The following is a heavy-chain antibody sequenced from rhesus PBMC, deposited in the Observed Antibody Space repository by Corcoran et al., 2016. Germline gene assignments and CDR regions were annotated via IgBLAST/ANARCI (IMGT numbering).Heavy chain of an antibody. J-gene: IGHJ5-1*01. Sequence: QVQLQESGPGVVKPSETLSLTCAVSGGSISGYYLWSWIRQPPGKGLEWIGYIGGSSGSTNYNPYLKNRVTNSRDTSKNQFSLKLSSVTAADTAVFYCARAVGEPGFDVWGPGVLVTVSS. CDR2: IGGSSGST. CDR3: ARAVGEPGFDV. V-gene: IGHV4-165*01. CDR1: GGSISGYY. D-gene: IGHD1-44*01.